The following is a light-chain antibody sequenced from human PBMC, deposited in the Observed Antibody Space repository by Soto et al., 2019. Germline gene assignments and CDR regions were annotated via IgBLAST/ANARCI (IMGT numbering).Light chain of an antibody. CDR1: QSVTGTN. CDR3: HQYGSSLGT. CDR2: DAV. V-gene: IGKV3-20*01. Sequence: IVLTQSTVTLSLSPGEGATLSCRASQSVTGTNLAWYQQRAGQAPRLLIYDAVRRATGIPDRFSGSGSGTDCTLTISRLEPEDFAVYYRHQYGSSLGTFGQGTKVEI. J-gene: IGKJ2*01.